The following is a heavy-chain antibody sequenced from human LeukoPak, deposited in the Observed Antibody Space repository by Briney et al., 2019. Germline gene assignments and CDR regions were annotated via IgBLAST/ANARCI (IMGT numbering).Heavy chain of an antibody. J-gene: IGHJ6*02. V-gene: IGHV5-51*01. CDR1: GYSFTSYW. Sequence: GESLKISCKGSGYSFTSYWIGWVRQMPGKGLEWMGIIYPGDSDTRYSPSFQGQVTISADKSISTAYLQWSSLKASDTAMYHCARRSSTVTPVVDVWGQGTTVTVSS. D-gene: IGHD4-17*01. CDR3: ARRSSTVTPVVDV. CDR2: IYPGDSDT.